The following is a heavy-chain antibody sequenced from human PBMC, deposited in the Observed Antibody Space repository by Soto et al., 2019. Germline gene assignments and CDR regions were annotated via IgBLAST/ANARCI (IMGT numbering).Heavy chain of an antibody. V-gene: IGHV3-30*15. CDR3: PRDRLRLGELSLIAYFDY. CDR2: ISYDGINE. CDR1: GFTFTSYA. D-gene: IGHD3-16*02. J-gene: IGHJ4*02. Sequence: QVQLVESGGSVVQPGRSLRLSCEASGFTFTSYAMHWVRQAPGKGLEWVAVISYDGINEYYADSVKGRFTISRDNSKNTLFLQMSSLRVEDTAVYYCPRDRLRLGELSLIAYFDYWGQGTLVTVSS.